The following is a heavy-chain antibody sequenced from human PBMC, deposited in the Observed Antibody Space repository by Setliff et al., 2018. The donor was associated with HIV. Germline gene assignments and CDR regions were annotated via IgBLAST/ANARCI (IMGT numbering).Heavy chain of an antibody. J-gene: IGHJ3*02. V-gene: IGHV1-69*05. CDR3: ARGQSQGYAYSGSYGAFDI. D-gene: IGHD1-26*01. CDR2: IIPMFGTR. CDR1: GGTFSSYA. Sequence: SVKVSCKASGGTFSSYAINWVRQAPGQGLEWTGGIIPMFGTRNYAQKFQGRVTITTDESTSTAYMELSSLRSEDTALYYCARGQSQGYAYSGSYGAFDIWGQGTMVTV.